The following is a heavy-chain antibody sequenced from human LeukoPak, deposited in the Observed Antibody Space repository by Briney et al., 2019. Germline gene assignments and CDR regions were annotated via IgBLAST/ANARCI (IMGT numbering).Heavy chain of an antibody. CDR1: GYTFTGYY. V-gene: IGHV1-8*02. D-gene: IGHD3-22*01. J-gene: IGHJ4*02. Sequence: ASVKVSCKASGYTFTGYYMHWVRQAPGQGLEWMGWMNPNSGNTGYAQKFQGRVTMTRNTSISTAYMELSSLRSEDTAVYYCARGRWDYYDSSGYFYWGQGTLVTVSS. CDR3: ARGRWDYYDSSGYFY. CDR2: MNPNSGNT.